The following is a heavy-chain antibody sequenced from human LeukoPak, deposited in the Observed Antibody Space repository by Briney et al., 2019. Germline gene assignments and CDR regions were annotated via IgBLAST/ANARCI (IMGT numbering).Heavy chain of an antibody. CDR3: ARAFNSIQPLDY. CDR2: IHPDGGST. CDR1: GYNFNDYY. V-gene: IGHV1-46*02. D-gene: IGHD4-11*01. Sequence: ASVKVSCKASGYNFNDYYIYWVRQAPGHGLESMGYIHPDGGSTNYAQKFQGRVTMTSDMSTNTGYMELRSLRSEDTAMYYCARAFNSIQPLDYWGQGTLVIVSS. J-gene: IGHJ4*02.